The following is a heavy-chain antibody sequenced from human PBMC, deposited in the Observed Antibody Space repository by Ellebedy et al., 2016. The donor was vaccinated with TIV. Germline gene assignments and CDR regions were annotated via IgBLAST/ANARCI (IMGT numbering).Heavy chain of an antibody. Sequence: GESLKISXAASGFTFSSYWMHWVRQAPGKGLVWVSRINSDGSSTSYADSVKGRFTISRDNAKNTLYLQMNSLRAEDTAVYYCARKRAGLTVTTAGDEFDYWGQGTLVTVSS. V-gene: IGHV3-74*01. D-gene: IGHD4-17*01. J-gene: IGHJ4*02. CDR1: GFTFSSYW. CDR2: INSDGSST. CDR3: ARKRAGLTVTTAGDEFDY.